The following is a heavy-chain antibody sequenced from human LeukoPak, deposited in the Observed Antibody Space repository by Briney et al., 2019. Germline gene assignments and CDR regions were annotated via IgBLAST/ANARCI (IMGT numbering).Heavy chain of an antibody. V-gene: IGHV4-59*01. CDR1: GGSISSYY. D-gene: IGHD2-21*02. CDR3: ARKSHIVVVTAIPSDAFDI. CDR2: IYYSGST. J-gene: IGHJ3*02. Sequence: SETLSLTCTVSGGSISSYYWSWIRQPPGKGLEWIGYIYYSGSTNYNPSLKSRVTISVDTSKNQFSLKLSSVTAADTAVYYCARKSHIVVVTAIPSDAFDIWGQGTMVTVSS.